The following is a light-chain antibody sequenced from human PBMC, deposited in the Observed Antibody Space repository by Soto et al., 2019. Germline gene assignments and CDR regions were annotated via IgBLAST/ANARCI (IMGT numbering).Light chain of an antibody. CDR1: RNVSIY. CDR3: QQSYKMPS. CDR2: ATS. V-gene: IGKV1-39*01. J-gene: IGKJ5*01. Sequence: EIPLTQSPSSLAASVGDRLTLTCRASRNVSIYLNWYQHKPGKGPTLLIHATSNLQIGVPSRFSGSGSGTEFTLTISXXXXXDFGTYYCQQSYKMPSFGQGTRL.